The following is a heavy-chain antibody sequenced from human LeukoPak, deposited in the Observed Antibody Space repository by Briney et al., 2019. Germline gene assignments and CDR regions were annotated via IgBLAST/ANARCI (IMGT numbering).Heavy chain of an antibody. CDR1: GFTFSSYG. Sequence: GGSLRLSCAASGFTFSSYGMHWVRQAPGKGLEWVAVISYDGSNKYYADSVKGRFTISRDNSKNTLYLQMNSLRAEDTAVYYCAKVAAATSDWYFDLWGRGTLVTVSS. V-gene: IGHV3-30*18. CDR2: ISYDGSNK. D-gene: IGHD6-13*01. J-gene: IGHJ2*01. CDR3: AKVAAATSDWYFDL.